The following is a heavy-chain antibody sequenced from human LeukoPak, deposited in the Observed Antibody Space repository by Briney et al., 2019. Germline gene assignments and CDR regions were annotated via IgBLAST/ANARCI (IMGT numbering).Heavy chain of an antibody. CDR3: ARDLGSGSLHY. D-gene: IGHD1-26*01. Sequence: SETLSLTCTVSGGSIKNYYWSWIRQPPGKGLEWIGYIYYSGSTNYNPSLKSRVTTSVDTSKNQISLKLSSVTAADTAVYYCARDLGSGSLHYWGQGTLVTVSS. J-gene: IGHJ4*02. CDR1: GGSIKNYY. CDR2: IYYSGST. V-gene: IGHV4-59*01.